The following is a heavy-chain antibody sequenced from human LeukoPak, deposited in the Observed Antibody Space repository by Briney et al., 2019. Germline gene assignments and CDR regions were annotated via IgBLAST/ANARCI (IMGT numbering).Heavy chain of an antibody. Sequence: GGSLRLSCAASGFTFSSCEMNWVRQAPGKGLEWVSYISSSSSYIYYADSVKGRFTISRDNAKNSLYLQMNSLRAEDTAVYYCARGITMIVVVHAFDYWGQGTLVTVSS. D-gene: IGHD3-22*01. CDR2: ISSSSSYI. CDR1: GFTFSSCE. CDR3: ARGITMIVVVHAFDY. J-gene: IGHJ4*02. V-gene: IGHV3-21*05.